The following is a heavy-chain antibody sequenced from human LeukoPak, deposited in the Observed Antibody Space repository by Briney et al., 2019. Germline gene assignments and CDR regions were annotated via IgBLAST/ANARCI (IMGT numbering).Heavy chain of an antibody. D-gene: IGHD5-12*01. CDR3: ARIWSGYHSRLDY. V-gene: IGHV4-39*01. Sequence: SETLSLTCTVSGGSISGSTYHWGWIRQPPGKGLEWIGSIYYTGSTYYNSSLRSRVTMSVDTSKNQLSLKLGSVIATATDVYSCARIWSGYHSRLDYWGQGTLVTVSS. CDR1: GGSISGSTYH. J-gene: IGHJ4*02. CDR2: IYYTGST.